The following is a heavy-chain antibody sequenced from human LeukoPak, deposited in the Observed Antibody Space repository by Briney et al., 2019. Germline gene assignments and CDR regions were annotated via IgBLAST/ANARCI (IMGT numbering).Heavy chain of an antibody. V-gene: IGHV4-4*07. Sequence: SETLSLTCTVSGGSISSYYWSWIRQPAGKGLEWIGRIYTSGSTNYNPSLKCRVTMSVDTSKNQFSLKLSSVTAADTAVYYCASSWNYYYYGMDVWGQGTTVTVSS. CDR2: IYTSGST. D-gene: IGHD6-13*01. CDR1: GGSISSYY. CDR3: ASSWNYYYYGMDV. J-gene: IGHJ6*02.